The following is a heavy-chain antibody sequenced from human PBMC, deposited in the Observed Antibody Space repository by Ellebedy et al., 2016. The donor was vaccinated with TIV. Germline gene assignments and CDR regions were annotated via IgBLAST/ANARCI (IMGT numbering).Heavy chain of an antibody. CDR2: LNYGGES. V-gene: IGHV4-39*07. D-gene: IGHD5-12*01. J-gene: IGHJ4*02. CDR3: ASHRGFYSGWSFDY. Sequence: MPSETLSLTCVVSGDSISSTNYFWGWIRQPPGKGLEWIGSLNYGGESYFDPSLKSRVTMSLDTSKNQSSLKVNSVTAADTAIYYCASHRGFYSGWSFDYWGQGTLTTVSS. CDR1: GDSISSTNYF.